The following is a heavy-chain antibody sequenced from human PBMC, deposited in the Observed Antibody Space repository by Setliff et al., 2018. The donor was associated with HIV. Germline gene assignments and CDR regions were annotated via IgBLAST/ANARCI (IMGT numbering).Heavy chain of an antibody. V-gene: IGHV1-46*01. Sequence: ASVKVSCKASGYTFTRFYIHWVRQAPGQVPECMGIVNPTGGSTTYAQKFQGRVTMTRDTSTSTVYMELSSLTSDDTAVYYCARDGAITPSNFDYWGQGTLVTVSS. CDR3: ARDGAITPSNFDY. J-gene: IGHJ4*02. CDR1: GYTFTRFY. D-gene: IGHD3-3*01. CDR2: VNPTGGST.